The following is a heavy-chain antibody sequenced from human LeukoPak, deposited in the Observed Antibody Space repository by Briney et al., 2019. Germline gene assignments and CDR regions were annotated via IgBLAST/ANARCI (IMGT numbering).Heavy chain of an antibody. J-gene: IGHJ5*02. CDR2: IYSDNT. CDR3: TKQQLVLGWFDP. V-gene: IGHV3-53*01. CDR1: GFTVSSNS. D-gene: IGHD6-13*01. Sequence: GGSLRLSCTVSGFTVSSNSMSWVRQAPGKGLEWVSFIYSDNTHYSDSVKGRFTISRDNSKNTLYLQMNSLRAEDTAVYYCTKQQLVLGWFDPWGQGTLVTVSS.